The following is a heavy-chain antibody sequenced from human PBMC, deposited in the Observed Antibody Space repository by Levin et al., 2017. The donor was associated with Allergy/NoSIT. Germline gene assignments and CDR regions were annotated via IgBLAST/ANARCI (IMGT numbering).Heavy chain of an antibody. CDR1: GGSVSSGSYY. Sequence: SETLSLTCTVSGGSVSSGSYYWSWIRQPPGKGLEWIGYIYYSGSTNYNPSLKSRVTISVDTSKNQFSLKLSSVTAADTAVYYCAREYSWASDAFDIWGQGTMVTVSS. D-gene: IGHD1-20*01. J-gene: IGHJ3*02. V-gene: IGHV4-61*01. CDR3: AREYSWASDAFDI. CDR2: IYYSGST.